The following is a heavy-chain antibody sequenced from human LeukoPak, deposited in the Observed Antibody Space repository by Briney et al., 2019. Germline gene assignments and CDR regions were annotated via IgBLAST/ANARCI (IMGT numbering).Heavy chain of an antibody. V-gene: IGHV3-48*04. CDR3: AREREDMVRGVIGLDYFDY. D-gene: IGHD3-10*01. CDR2: ISSSSSTI. CDR1: GFTFSSYS. Sequence: PGGSLRLSCAASGFTFSSYSMNWVRQAPGKGLEWVSYISSSSSTIYYADPVKGRFTISRDNAKNSLYLQMNSLRAEDTAVYYCAREREDMVRGVIGLDYFDYWGQGTLVTVAS. J-gene: IGHJ4*02.